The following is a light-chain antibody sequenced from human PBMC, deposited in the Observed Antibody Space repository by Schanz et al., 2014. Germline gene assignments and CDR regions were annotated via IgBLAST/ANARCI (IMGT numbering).Light chain of an antibody. CDR3: AAWDDSLSAWL. J-gene: IGLJ3*02. Sequence: QSVLTQPPSASGTPGQRVTISCSGSSSNIGIDTVNWFQQLPGTAPKLLIYRNNQRPSGVPDRFSASKSGTSASLAISGLQSQDEADYYCAAWDDSLSAWLFGGGTKLTVL. CDR1: SSNIGIDT. CDR2: RNN. V-gene: IGLV1-44*01.